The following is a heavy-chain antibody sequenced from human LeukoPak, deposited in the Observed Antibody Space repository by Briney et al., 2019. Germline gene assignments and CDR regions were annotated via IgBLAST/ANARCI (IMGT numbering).Heavy chain of an antibody. J-gene: IGHJ6*03. V-gene: IGHV3-23*01. CDR1: GFPFSSYA. CDR2: ISGSGGST. CDR3: AGDILTGYPDYYYYYMDV. D-gene: IGHD3-9*01. Sequence: GGSLRLSCTASGFPFSSYAMSWVRQAPGKGLEWVSAISGSGGSTYYADSVKGRFTISRDNSKNTLYLQMNSLRAEDTAVYYCAGDILTGYPDYYYYYMDVWGKGTTVTVSS.